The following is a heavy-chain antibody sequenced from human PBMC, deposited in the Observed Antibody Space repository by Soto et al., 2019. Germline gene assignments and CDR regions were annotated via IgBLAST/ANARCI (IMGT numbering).Heavy chain of an antibody. Sequence: QVQLQESGPGLVKPSQTLSLTCTVSGGSISSGDYYWSWIRQPPGKGLEWIGYIYYSGSTYYNPSLKSRVTISVDTSKNQFSLKLSSATAADTAVYYCARSRTTYYYDSSGYYRYYYYYYGMDVWGQGTTVTVSS. V-gene: IGHV4-30-4*01. CDR3: ARSRTTYYYDSSGYYRYYYYYYGMDV. J-gene: IGHJ6*02. D-gene: IGHD3-22*01. CDR1: GGSISSGDYY. CDR2: IYYSGST.